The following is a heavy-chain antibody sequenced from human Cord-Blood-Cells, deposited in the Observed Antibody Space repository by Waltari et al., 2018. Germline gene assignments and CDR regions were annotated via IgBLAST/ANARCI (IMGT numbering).Heavy chain of an antibody. D-gene: IGHD3-22*01. CDR2: IIPIFGTA. Sequence: QVQLVQSGAEVKKPGSSVKVSCKASGGTVSSYAISWVREAPGPGLEWMGGIIPIFGTANYAQKFQGRVTITADESTSTAYMELSSLRSEDTAVYYCARDRNDSSGYYYDAFDIWGQGTMVTVSS. CDR1: GGTVSSYA. V-gene: IGHV1-69*01. J-gene: IGHJ3*02. CDR3: ARDRNDSSGYYYDAFDI.